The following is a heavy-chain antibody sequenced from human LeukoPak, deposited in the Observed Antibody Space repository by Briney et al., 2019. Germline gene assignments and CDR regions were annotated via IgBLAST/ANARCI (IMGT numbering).Heavy chain of an antibody. CDR3: AREGGGYNNRGFDY. Sequence: GGSLRLSCAASGFTFSSYAMSWVRQAPGKGLEWVSGISSSGDRTYYADSVKGRFTISRDNFKNTLYLQMNSLRAEDTAVYYCAREGGGYNNRGFDYWGQGTLVTVSS. CDR1: GFTFSSYA. V-gene: IGHV3-23*01. CDR2: ISSSGDRT. J-gene: IGHJ4*02. D-gene: IGHD5-24*01.